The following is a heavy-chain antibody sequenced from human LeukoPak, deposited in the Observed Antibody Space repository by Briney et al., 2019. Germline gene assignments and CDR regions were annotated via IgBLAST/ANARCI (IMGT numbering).Heavy chain of an antibody. CDR1: GFTFSSYS. CDR2: ISSSSSYI. D-gene: IGHD5-12*01. CDR3: ARDWATHYYMDV. J-gene: IGHJ6*03. Sequence: GGSLRLSCAASGFTFSSYSMNWVRQAPGKGLEWVSSISSSSSYIYYADSVKGRFTISRDNAKNSLYLQMNSLRAEDTAVYYCARDWATHYYMDVWGKGTTVTVSS. V-gene: IGHV3-21*01.